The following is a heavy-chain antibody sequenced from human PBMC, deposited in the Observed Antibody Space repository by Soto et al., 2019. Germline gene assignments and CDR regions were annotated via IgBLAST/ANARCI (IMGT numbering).Heavy chain of an antibody. CDR1: GSSLTSPGMC. D-gene: IGHD1-20*01. V-gene: IGHV2-70*13. Sequence: TQTITNACTVSGSSLTSPGMCVSWIRHPPGKALEWLALIERDDDDKYYSTSLKTRLTISKDTRNQQVVLKMATNDPAETGIYYCARSIRAPRRLNGMVVW. CDR2: IERDDDDK. J-gene: IGHJ6*01. CDR3: ARSIRAPRRLNGMVV.